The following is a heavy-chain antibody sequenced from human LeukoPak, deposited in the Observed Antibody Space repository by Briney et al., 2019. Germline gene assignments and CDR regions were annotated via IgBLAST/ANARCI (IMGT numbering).Heavy chain of an antibody. V-gene: IGHV4-39*07. D-gene: IGHD6-13*01. Sequence: SETLSLTCTVSGGSISSSSYYWGWIRQPPGKGLEWIGSIYYSGSTYYNPSLKSRVTISVDTSKNQFSLKLNSVTAADTAVYYCARDAYIAAAGISWFDPWGQGTLVTVSS. CDR2: IYYSGST. CDR3: ARDAYIAAAGISWFDP. J-gene: IGHJ5*02. CDR1: GGSISSSSYY.